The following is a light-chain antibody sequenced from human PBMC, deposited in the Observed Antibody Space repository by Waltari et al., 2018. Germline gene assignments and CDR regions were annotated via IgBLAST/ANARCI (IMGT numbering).Light chain of an antibody. V-gene: IGLV2-11*01. Sequence: QSALTQPRPVSGSPGQSVTISCTGTSRDVGGYDYASWYQQHPGKAPKLMIYDVSKRPSGVPDRFSGSKSGNTASLTISGLQAEDEADYYCCSYAGSYTLVFGGGTKLTVL. CDR1: SRDVGGYDY. J-gene: IGLJ2*01. CDR2: DVS. CDR3: CSYAGSYTLV.